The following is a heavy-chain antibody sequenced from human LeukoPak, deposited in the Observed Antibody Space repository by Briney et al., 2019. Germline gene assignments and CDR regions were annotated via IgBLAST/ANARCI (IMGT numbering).Heavy chain of an antibody. Sequence: GGSLRLSCAASGFTFSSYAMHWVRQAPGKGLEHVSTIHDDGGSTFYADSVKGRFTISRDNSKNTLYLQMGSLRTDDVGVYYCARTHSGWYLLSIYYYYMDVWGKGTTVTVSS. CDR1: GFTFSSYA. CDR3: ARTHSGWYLLSIYYYYMDV. D-gene: IGHD6-19*01. CDR2: IHDDGGST. J-gene: IGHJ6*03. V-gene: IGHV3-64*02.